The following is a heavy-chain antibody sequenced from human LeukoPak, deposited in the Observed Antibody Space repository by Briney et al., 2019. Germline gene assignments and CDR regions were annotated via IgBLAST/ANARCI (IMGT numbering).Heavy chain of an antibody. CDR3: AKDGKYYDFWSGYYSKSYYYYMDV. V-gene: IGHV3-23*01. CDR2: ISSSGGST. D-gene: IGHD3-3*01. CDR1: GFTFSSYA. Sequence: PGGSLRLSCAASGFTFSSYAMSWVRQAPGKGLEWVPAISSSGGSTYYADSVKGRFTISRDNSKNTLYLQMNSLRAEDTAVYYCAKDGKYYDFWSGYYSKSYYYYMDVWGKGTTVTVSS. J-gene: IGHJ6*03.